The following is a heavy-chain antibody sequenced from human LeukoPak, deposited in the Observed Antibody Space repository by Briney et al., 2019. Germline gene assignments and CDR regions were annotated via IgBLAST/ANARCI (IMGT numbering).Heavy chain of an antibody. CDR3: ATSVGATNAFDI. J-gene: IGHJ3*02. D-gene: IGHD1-26*01. Sequence: SVKVSCKASGGTFSSYAISWVRPAPGQGLEWMGGIIPIFGTANYAQKFQGRVTITTDESTSTAYMELSSLRSEDTAVYYCATSVGATNAFDIWGQGTMVTVSS. V-gene: IGHV1-69*05. CDR1: GGTFSSYA. CDR2: IIPIFGTA.